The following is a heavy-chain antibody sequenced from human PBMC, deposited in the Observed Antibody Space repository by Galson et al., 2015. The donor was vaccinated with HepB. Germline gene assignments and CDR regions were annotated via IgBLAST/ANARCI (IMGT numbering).Heavy chain of an antibody. Sequence: SLRLSCAASGFTFSSYAMSWVRQAPGKGLEWVSAISGSGGSTYYADSVKGRFTISRDNSKNTLYLQMNSLRAEDTAVYYCTTDYGSGSYYNLGGYWGQGTLVTVSS. D-gene: IGHD3-10*01. CDR1: GFTFSSYA. J-gene: IGHJ4*02. CDR2: ISGSGGST. V-gene: IGHV3-23*01. CDR3: TTDYGSGSYYNLGGY.